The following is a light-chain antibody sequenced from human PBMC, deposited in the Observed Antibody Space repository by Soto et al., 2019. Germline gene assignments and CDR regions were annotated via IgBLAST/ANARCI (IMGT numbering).Light chain of an antibody. CDR3: SAGHASLSGRV. J-gene: IGLJ3*02. V-gene: IGLV1-47*02. CDR1: SSNIGNNF. CDR2: SDD. Sequence: QSVLTQPPSASGTPGQKVTISCSGASSNIGNNFVSWYQQVPGTAPKLLIYSDDHRPSGVPDRVSGSKSGTSASLAISGLRSEDEVDYYCSAGHASLSGRVFGVGTKLTVL.